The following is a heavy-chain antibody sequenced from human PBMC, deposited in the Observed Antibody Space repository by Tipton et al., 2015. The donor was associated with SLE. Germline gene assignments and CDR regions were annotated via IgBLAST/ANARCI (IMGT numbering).Heavy chain of an antibody. CDR2: VNHSGNT. V-gene: IGHV4-34*01. Sequence: GLVKPSETLSLTCGVSGGSFSGFYWSWIRQSPGKRLEWIGEVNHSGNTNYNPSLKSRVTVSVDASENQFSLNLTSVTAADTAVYYCARHRLQIFKVGAAIISYYNGMDVWGQGTAVTVSS. D-gene: IGHD1-26*01. CDR1: GGSFSGFY. J-gene: IGHJ6*02. CDR3: ARHRLQIFKVGAAIISYYNGMDV.